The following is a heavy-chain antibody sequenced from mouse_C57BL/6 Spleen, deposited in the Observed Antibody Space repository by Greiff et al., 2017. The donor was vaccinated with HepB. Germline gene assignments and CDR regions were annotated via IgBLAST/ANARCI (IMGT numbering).Heavy chain of an antibody. CDR3: ARPGSSRGYCDY. J-gene: IGHJ2*01. V-gene: IGHV1-26*01. Sequence: EVQLQQSGPELVKPGASVKISCKASGYTFTDYYMNWVKQSHGKSLEWLGDINPNNGGTSYNQKFKGKATLTVDKSSSTAYMELRSLTSEDSAVYYCARPGSSRGYCDYWGQGTTLTVSS. D-gene: IGHD1-1*01. CDR2: INPNNGGT. CDR1: GYTFTDYY.